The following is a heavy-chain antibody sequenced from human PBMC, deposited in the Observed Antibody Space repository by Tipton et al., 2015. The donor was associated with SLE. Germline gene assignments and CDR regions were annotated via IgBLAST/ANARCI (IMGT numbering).Heavy chain of an antibody. V-gene: IGHV4-39*07. D-gene: IGHD1-26*01. CDR1: GDSISSSNNY. J-gene: IGHJ3*02. CDR3: ARGLVGAAFDI. Sequence: LRLSCTVSGDSISSSNNYWGWIRQPPGKGLEWIGEIDHSGITNYNPSLKSRVTISVDTSKKQFSLKLSSVTAADTAVYYCARGLVGAAFDIWGQGTMVTVSP. CDR2: IDHSGIT.